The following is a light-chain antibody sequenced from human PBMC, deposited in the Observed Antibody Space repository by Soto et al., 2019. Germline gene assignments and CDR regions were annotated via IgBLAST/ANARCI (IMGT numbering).Light chain of an antibody. V-gene: IGLV4-60*02. CDR2: LDRSGSY. CDR1: SGHNTYI. Sequence: QLVLTQSSSASASLGSSVKLTCILSSGHNTYIIAWHQQQPGKAPRFLMTLDRSGSYNMGSGVPDRFSGSSSGADRYLTISNLQFEDEGDYYCETWYSNTHKVFGGGTQLTVL. J-gene: IGLJ3*02. CDR3: ETWYSNTHKV.